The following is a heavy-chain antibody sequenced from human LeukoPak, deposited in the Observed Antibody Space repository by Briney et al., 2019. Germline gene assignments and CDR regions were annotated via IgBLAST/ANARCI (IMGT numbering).Heavy chain of an antibody. D-gene: IGHD5-18*01. J-gene: IGHJ4*02. CDR3: ARSRYDSYGYFFCDY. V-gene: IGHV3-53*01. CDR1: GFTVSSNY. Sequence: GGSLRLSCAASGFTVSSNYMSWVRQAPGKGLEWVSVIYSGGNTYYADSVKGRFTISRDNARNSLYLQMNSLRAEDTAVYFCARSRYDSYGYFFCDYWGQGTLVTVSS. CDR2: IYSGGNT.